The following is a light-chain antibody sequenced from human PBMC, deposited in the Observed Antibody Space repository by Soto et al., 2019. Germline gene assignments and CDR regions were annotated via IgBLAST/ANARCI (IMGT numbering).Light chain of an antibody. Sequence: DIEMTQSPASLSASVGDRVIITCRASQSVISYLNWYQQKPGKAPKLLIFASSLLPSEVQPRFRGSGSGTYFTLTIDSLQPEDFATYYCQQSYSAPRTFGQGTRVEIK. CDR3: QQSYSAPRT. J-gene: IGKJ1*01. CDR1: QSVISY. V-gene: IGKV1-39*01. CDR2: ASS.